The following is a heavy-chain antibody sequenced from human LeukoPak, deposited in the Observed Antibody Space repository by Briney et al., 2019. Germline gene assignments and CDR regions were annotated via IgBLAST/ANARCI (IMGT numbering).Heavy chain of an antibody. CDR2: ISGSGGST. CDR3: AKGKGYGSGSKNYGMDV. CDR1: GFTFSSYA. J-gene: IGHJ6*02. D-gene: IGHD3-10*01. Sequence: GGSLRLSCAASGFTFSSYAMSWVRQAPGKGLEWVSAISGSGGSTYYADSVKGRFTISRDNSKNTLYLQMNSLGAEDTAVYYCAKGKGYGSGSKNYGMDVWGQGTTVTVSS. V-gene: IGHV3-23*01.